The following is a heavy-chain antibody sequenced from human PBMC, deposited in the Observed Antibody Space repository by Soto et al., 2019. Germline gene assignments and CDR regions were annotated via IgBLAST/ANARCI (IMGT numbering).Heavy chain of an antibody. D-gene: IGHD2-21*01. CDR3: ANVPIWCGGSSCYTEGFDS. Sequence: GGSLRLSCVASGFVFSDYAMSWVRQAPGKGLEWVSAISAGGDTYYADSVKGRFTASRANSKNTLYLQMNSLRAKDTAIYYCANVPIWCGGSSCYTEGFDSWGQGTLVTVSS. CDR2: ISAGGDT. CDR1: GFVFSDYA. J-gene: IGHJ4*02. V-gene: IGHV3-23*01.